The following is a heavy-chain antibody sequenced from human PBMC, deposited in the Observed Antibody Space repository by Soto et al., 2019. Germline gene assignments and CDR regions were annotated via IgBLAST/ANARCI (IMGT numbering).Heavy chain of an antibody. D-gene: IGHD3-10*01. CDR1: GDSVSSNSAA. J-gene: IGHJ6*02. Sequence: SQTLSLTCAISGDSVSSNSAAWNWIRQSPSRGLEWLGRTYYRSKWYNDYAVSVKSRITINPDTSKNQFSLQLNSVTPEDTAVYYCARGYYYGSGSYYLPHYYGMDVWGQGTTVTVSS. CDR2: TYYRSKWYN. V-gene: IGHV6-1*01. CDR3: ARGYYYGSGSYYLPHYYGMDV.